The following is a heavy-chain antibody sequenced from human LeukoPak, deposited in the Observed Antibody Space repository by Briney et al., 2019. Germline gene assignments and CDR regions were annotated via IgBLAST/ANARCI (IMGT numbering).Heavy chain of an antibody. V-gene: IGHV3-7*04. Sequence: GGSLRLSCAASGFTFSSYWMSWVRQAPGKGLEWVANIKQDGSEKYYVDSVKGRFTISRDNAKNSLYLQMNSLRAEDTAVYYCARGPTYYDSSGFYSEYWGQGTLVTVSS. J-gene: IGHJ4*02. CDR1: GFTFSSYW. CDR2: IKQDGSEK. D-gene: IGHD3-22*01. CDR3: ARGPTYYDSSGFYSEY.